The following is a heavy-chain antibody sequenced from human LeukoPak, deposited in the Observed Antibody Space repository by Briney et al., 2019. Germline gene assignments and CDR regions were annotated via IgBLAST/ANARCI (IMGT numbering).Heavy chain of an antibody. CDR3: ASNYYASSVPDAFDI. CDR1: GGSISSGSYY. CDR2: IYTSGST. J-gene: IGHJ3*02. Sequence: PSETLSLTCTVSGGSISSGSYYWSWIRQPAGRGLEWIGRIYTSGSTNYNPSLKSRVTISVDTSKNQFPLKLSSVTAADTAVYYCASNYYASSVPDAFDIWGQGTMVTVSS. V-gene: IGHV4-61*02. D-gene: IGHD3-22*01.